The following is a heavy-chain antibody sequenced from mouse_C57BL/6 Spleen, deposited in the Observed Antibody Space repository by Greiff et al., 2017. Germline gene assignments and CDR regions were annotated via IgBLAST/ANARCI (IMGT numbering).Heavy chain of an antibody. CDR2: IHPSDSDT. CDR1: GYTFTSYW. Sequence: QVQLQQPGAELVKPGASVKVSCKASGYTFTSYWMHWVKQRPGQGLEWIGRIHPSDSDTNYNQKFKGKATLTVDKSSSTAYMQLSSRTSEDSAVYDCARGIYGGPFAYWGQGTLITVSA. J-gene: IGHJ3*01. CDR3: ARGIYGGPFAY. D-gene: IGHD1-1*02. V-gene: IGHV1-74*01.